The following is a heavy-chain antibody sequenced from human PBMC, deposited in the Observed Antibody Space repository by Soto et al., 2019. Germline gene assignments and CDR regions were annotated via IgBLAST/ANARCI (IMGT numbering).Heavy chain of an antibody. CDR1: GFTFSSYA. J-gene: IGHJ4*02. CDR3: ARARNGWYYDY. CDR2: ISYDGSNK. Sequence: QVQLVESGGGVVQPGRSLRLSCAASGFTFSSYAMHWVRQAPGKGLEWVAVISYDGSNKYYADSVKGRFTISRDNSKNTLYLQMNSLRAEASDVYYCARARNGWYYDYWGQGTLVTVSS. V-gene: IGHV3-30-3*01. D-gene: IGHD6-19*01.